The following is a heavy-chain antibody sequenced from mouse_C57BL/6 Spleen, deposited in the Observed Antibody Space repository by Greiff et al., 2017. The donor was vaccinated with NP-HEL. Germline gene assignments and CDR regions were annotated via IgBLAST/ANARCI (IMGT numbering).Heavy chain of an antibody. Sequence: VMLVESGPELVKPGASVKISCKASGYAFSSSWMNWVKQRPGKGLEWIGRIYPGDGDTNYNGKFKGKATLTADKSSSTAYMQLSSLTSEDAAVYCCARDDYPYAMDYWGQGTSVTVSS. D-gene: IGHD2-4*01. CDR1: GYAFSSSW. CDR3: ARDDYPYAMDY. V-gene: IGHV1-82*01. J-gene: IGHJ4*01. CDR2: IYPGDGDT.